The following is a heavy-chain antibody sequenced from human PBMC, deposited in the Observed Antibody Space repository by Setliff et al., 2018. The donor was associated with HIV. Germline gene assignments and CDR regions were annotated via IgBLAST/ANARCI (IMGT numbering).Heavy chain of an antibody. V-gene: IGHV4-4*07. Sequence: TLSLPCTVSGGSISSYYWSWIRQPAGKGLEWIGRIYTSGNTNYNPSLKSLKSRVTMSVDTSKNQFSLKLSSVTAADTAVYYCARDKTAVPRNVDAFDIWGQGTMVTVSS. CDR1: GGSISSYY. J-gene: IGHJ3*02. D-gene: IGHD6-13*01. CDR3: ARDKTAVPRNVDAFDI. CDR2: IYTSGNT.